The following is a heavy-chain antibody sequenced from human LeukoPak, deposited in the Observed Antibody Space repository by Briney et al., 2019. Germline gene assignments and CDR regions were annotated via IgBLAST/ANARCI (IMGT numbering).Heavy chain of an antibody. J-gene: IGHJ4*02. Sequence: PGRSLRLSCAASGFTFSSYGMHWVRQAPGKGLEWVAVIWYDGSNKYYADSVKGRFTISRDNSKNTLYLQMNSLRPEDTAVYYCAKADVASTPIGPAGYWGQGTLVTVSS. CDR2: IWYDGSNK. D-gene: IGHD2-15*01. CDR3: AKADVASTPIGPAGY. V-gene: IGHV3-33*06. CDR1: GFTFSSYG.